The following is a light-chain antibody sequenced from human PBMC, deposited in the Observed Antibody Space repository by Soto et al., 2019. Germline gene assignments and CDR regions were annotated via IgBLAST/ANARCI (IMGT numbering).Light chain of an antibody. CDR3: QQYGSSLRT. J-gene: IGKJ1*01. CDR2: GAS. V-gene: IGKV3-20*01. Sequence: EIVLTQSPGTLSLSPGERATLSCRASQSVSSSYLAWYQQKPGQAPRLLIYGASSRATGIPDRFSGSGSGTEFTLTISRLEPEDFAVYYCQQYGSSLRTFGQGTNVDIK. CDR1: QSVSSSY.